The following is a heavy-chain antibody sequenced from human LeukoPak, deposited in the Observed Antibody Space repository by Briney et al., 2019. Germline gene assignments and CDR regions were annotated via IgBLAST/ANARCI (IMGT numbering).Heavy chain of an antibody. D-gene: IGHD6-19*01. V-gene: IGHV4-34*01. CDR1: GGSFSGYY. J-gene: IGHJ4*02. CDR3: ARGVTRIAVAGTLFDY. CDR2: INHSGST. Sequence: SETLSLTCAVYGGSFSGYYWSWIRQPPGKGLEWIGEINHSGSTNYNPSLKSRVTISVDTSKNQFSLKLSSVTAADTAVYYCARGVTRIAVAGTLFDYWGQRTLVTVSS.